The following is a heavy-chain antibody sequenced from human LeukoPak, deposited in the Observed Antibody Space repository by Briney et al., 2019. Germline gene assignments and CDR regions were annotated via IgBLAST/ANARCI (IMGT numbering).Heavy chain of an antibody. CDR3: AREPAYCSSTSCPRGGFDP. CDR2: IYYSGST. J-gene: IGHJ5*02. CDR1: GGSISSGDYY. V-gene: IGHV4-30-4*01. Sequence: SETLSLTCTVSGGSISSGDYYWSRIRQPPGKGLEWIGYIYYSGSTYYNPSLKSRVTISVDTSKNQFSLKLSSVTAADTAVYYCAREPAYCSSTSCPRGGFDPWGQGTLVTVSS. D-gene: IGHD2-2*01.